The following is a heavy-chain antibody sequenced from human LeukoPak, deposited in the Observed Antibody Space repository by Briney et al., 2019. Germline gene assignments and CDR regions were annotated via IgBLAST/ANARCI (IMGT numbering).Heavy chain of an antibody. V-gene: IGHV4-30-4*01. CDR1: GGSISSTDYY. D-gene: IGHD3-22*01. J-gene: IGHJ4*02. CDR2: IYYSGST. Sequence: SQTLSLTCTVSGGSISSTDYYWSWIRQPPGKGLEWIGYIYYSGSTYYNPSLKSRVTISIDTSKNQFSLKLSSVPAADTAVYYCARYSQYYYDSSSSTRKYYFDYWGQGTLVTVSS. CDR3: ARYSQYYYDSSSSTRKYYFDY.